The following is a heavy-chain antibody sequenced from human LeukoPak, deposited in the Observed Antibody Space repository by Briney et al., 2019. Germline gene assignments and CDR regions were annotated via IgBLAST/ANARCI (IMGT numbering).Heavy chain of an antibody. J-gene: IGHJ6*02. V-gene: IGHV5-51*01. D-gene: IGHD2-2*01. CDR3: ARQKPLYCSSTSCYEYGMDV. CDR1: GYSFTSYW. CDR2: IYPGDSDT. Sequence: GESLKISFKGSGYSFTSYWIGWVRQMPGKGLEWMGIIYPGDSDTRYSPSFQGQVTISADKSISTAYLQWSSLKAPDTAMYYCARQKPLYCSSTSCYEYGMDVWGQGTTVTVSS.